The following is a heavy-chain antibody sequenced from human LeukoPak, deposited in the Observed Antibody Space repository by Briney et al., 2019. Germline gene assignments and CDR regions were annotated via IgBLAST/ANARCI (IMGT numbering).Heavy chain of an antibody. D-gene: IGHD3-9*01. Sequence: PSETLSVTCIVSGGSISSSNFYWGWIRQPPGKGLEWIGDIYYSGHTYYNPSLQSRVPLSVDSPKNQFSLKLTSVTAADTAVYYCASRPLRYFDWLLSKGDAFDIWGQGTMVTVSS. J-gene: IGHJ3*02. CDR1: GGSISSSNFY. V-gene: IGHV4-39*01. CDR3: ASRPLRYFDWLLSKGDAFDI. CDR2: IYYSGHT.